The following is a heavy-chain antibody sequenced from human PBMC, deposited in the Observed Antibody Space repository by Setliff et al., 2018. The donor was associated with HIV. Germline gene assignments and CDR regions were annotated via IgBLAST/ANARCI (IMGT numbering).Heavy chain of an antibody. J-gene: IGHJ4*02. Sequence: GGSLRLSCAASGFSFGSYWMSWVRQAPGKGLEWVANVKQDGSDKYYADSVKGRFTISRDNSKNTLFLQMNSLRPEDTATYYCVRDPIEGYPDYFDYWGQGTLVTVSS. V-gene: IGHV3-7*03. D-gene: IGHD1-26*01. CDR3: VRDPIEGYPDYFDY. CDR2: VKQDGSDK. CDR1: GFSFGSYW.